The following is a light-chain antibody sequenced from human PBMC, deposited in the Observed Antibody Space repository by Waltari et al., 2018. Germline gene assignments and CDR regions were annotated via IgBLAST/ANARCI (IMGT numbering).Light chain of an antibody. Sequence: EIVMTQSPATLSVSPGDSATLSCRASQSVGSTLAWYQQKPGQAPRLLIHGASTRATGVPARFSGSGSGTEFTLTISGLQSEDFAVYYCQQYNNWPPWTFGQGTKVEIK. V-gene: IGKV3-15*01. J-gene: IGKJ1*01. CDR2: GAS. CDR3: QQYNNWPPWT. CDR1: QSVGST.